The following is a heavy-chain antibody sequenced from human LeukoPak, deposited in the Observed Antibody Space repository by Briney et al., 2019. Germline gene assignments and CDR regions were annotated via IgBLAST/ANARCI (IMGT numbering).Heavy chain of an antibody. CDR3: ASSPYYDFWSGIPXXFDY. D-gene: IGHD3-3*01. Sequence: GSSVKVSCKASGGTFSSYAISWVRQAPGQGLEWMGGIIPIFGTANYAQKFQGRVTITADESTSTAYMELSSLRSEDTAVYYCASSPYYDFWSGIPXXFDYWGQGTLVTVSS. CDR1: GGTFSSYA. V-gene: IGHV1-69*01. CDR2: IIPIFGTA. J-gene: IGHJ4*02.